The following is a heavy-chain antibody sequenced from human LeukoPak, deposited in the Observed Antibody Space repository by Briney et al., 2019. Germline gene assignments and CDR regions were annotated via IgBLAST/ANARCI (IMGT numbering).Heavy chain of an antibody. Sequence: PGGSLRLSCAASGFTFSDYYMSWVRQAPGKGLEWVAVISYDGSNKYYADSVKGRFTISRDNSKNTLYLQMNSLRAEDTAVYYCAGGYGSGSYQFDYWGQGTLVTVSS. D-gene: IGHD3-10*01. CDR1: GFTFSDYY. CDR2: ISYDGSNK. V-gene: IGHV3-30-3*01. CDR3: AGGYGSGSYQFDY. J-gene: IGHJ4*02.